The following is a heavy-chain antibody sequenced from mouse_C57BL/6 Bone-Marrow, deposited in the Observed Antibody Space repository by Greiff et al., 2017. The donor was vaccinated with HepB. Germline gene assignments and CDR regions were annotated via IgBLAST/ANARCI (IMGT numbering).Heavy chain of an antibody. Sequence: QVHLKQPGAELVKPGASVKLSCKASGYTFTSYWMHWVKQRPGRGLEWIGRIDPNSGGTKYNEKFKSKATLTVDKPSSTAYMQLSSLTSEDSAVYYCARFRGDGSSPWFAYWGQGTLVTVSA. CDR1: GYTFTSYW. V-gene: IGHV1-72*01. J-gene: IGHJ3*01. CDR3: ARFRGDGSSPWFAY. CDR2: IDPNSGGT. D-gene: IGHD1-1*01.